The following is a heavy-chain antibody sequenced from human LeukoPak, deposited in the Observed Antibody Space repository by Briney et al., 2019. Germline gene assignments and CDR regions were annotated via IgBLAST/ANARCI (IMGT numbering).Heavy chain of an antibody. J-gene: IGHJ4*02. Sequence: ASVKVSCKASGYSFTSNYIHWVRQAPGQGLEWMGMIYPSDGSTSYAQKFQGRVTVTRDTSTSTVHMGLSGLRSEDTAVYYCARDQEAFDYWGQGTLDTVSS. V-gene: IGHV1-46*01. CDR2: IYPSDGST. CDR1: GYSFTSNY. CDR3: ARDQEAFDY.